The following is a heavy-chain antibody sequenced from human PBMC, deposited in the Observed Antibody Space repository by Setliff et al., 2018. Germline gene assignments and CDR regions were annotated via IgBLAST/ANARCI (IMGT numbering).Heavy chain of an antibody. CDR3: ARGLPSGWYRGFDF. CDR1: GGSISPSY. V-gene: IGHV4-59*01. D-gene: IGHD6-19*01. Sequence: SETLSLTCTVTGGSISPSYWNWIRQSPGKGLEWIGYIFYTGKSFYNPSLKSRVTISVDTSKNQFSLNLQSVTPADAGVYYCARGLPSGWYRGFDFWGQGSLVTVSS. CDR2: IFYTGKS. J-gene: IGHJ4*02.